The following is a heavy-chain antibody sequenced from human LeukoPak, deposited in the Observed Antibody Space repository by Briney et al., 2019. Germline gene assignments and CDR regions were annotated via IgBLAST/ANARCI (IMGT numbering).Heavy chain of an antibody. V-gene: IGHV3-23*01. CDR3: ATGTMIDHYVDY. J-gene: IGHJ4*02. CDR2: ISGSGANT. Sequence: GGSLRLSCAASGFTFSSYGMSWVRQAPGEGLEWVSAISGSGANTYYADSVKGRFTISRDNSKNTLYLQMNSLRAEDTAVYYCATGTMIDHYVDYWGQGTLVTVSS. CDR1: GFTFSSYG. D-gene: IGHD3-22*01.